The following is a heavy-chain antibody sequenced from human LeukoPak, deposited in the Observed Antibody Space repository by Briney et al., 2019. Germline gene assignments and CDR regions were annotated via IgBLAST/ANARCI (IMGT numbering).Heavy chain of an antibody. Sequence: GGSLRLSCAASGFTLSSYSMNWVRQAPGKGLEWVSSITSRSNYIFYEDSVKGRFTISRDNANNSLYLEMNSLRAEDTAVYYCARDSVPNYWGQGTLVTVSS. D-gene: IGHD3-10*01. J-gene: IGHJ4*02. CDR3: ARDSVPNY. V-gene: IGHV3-21*04. CDR1: GFTLSSYS. CDR2: ITSRSNYI.